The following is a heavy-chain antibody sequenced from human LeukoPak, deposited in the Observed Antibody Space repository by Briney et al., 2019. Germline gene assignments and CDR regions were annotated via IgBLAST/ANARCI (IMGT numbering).Heavy chain of an antibody. Sequence: SETLSLTCSVSGGSVSSYYWNWIRQPPGKGLEWIGFFYHSGGTHYNPSLKSRVTISLDTSKSQVSLSLNSVTAADTAVYYCARAYSSGWNGRVAFDPWGQGTLVTVSS. J-gene: IGHJ5*02. CDR2: FYHSGGT. V-gene: IGHV4-59*02. CDR3: ARAYSSGWNGRVAFDP. CDR1: GGSVSSYY. D-gene: IGHD6-19*01.